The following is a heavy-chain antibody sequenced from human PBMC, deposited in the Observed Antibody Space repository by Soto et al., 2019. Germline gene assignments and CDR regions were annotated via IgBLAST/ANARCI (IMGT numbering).Heavy chain of an antibody. Sequence: PGGSLRLSCAASGFTFSGYGMRWVRQAPGKGLEWVAVIRYDGSEKYYADSVKGRFTIARDNSKNTLYLQMSSLRGDDTAVYYCAKDRGDGGHHFDYWGQGTLVTVSS. D-gene: IGHD2-21*02. CDR2: IRYDGSEK. V-gene: IGHV3-30*02. CDR1: GFTFSGYG. CDR3: AKDRGDGGHHFDY. J-gene: IGHJ4*02.